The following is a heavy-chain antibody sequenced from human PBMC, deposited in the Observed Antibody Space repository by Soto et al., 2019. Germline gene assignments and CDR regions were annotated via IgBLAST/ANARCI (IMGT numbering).Heavy chain of an antibody. J-gene: IGHJ4*02. D-gene: IGHD6-19*01. CDR3: ARGYNNGWYTFDY. Sequence: VQLVQSGAEVKKPGASVKVSCKASAYSFTSYAISWVRQAPGQGLEWMGWINTYNGNTNYAQNLQGRLTLTTDTSTTTAYMELRHLTSDDTAVYFCARGYNNGWYTFDYWGQGTLVNVSS. V-gene: IGHV1-18*01. CDR1: AYSFTSYA. CDR2: INTYNGNT.